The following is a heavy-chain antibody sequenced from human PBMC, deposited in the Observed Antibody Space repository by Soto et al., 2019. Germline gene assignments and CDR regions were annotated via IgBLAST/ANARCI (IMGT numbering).Heavy chain of an antibody. V-gene: IGHV4-39*01. CDR1: GDSISSGRYH. CDR3: ARADWFGVVTPFRDY. D-gene: IGHD3-3*01. Sequence: QLQLQESGPGLVKPSETLSLICTVSGDSISSGRYHWGWIRQPPGKGLEFIATIHYTGNTHYNPSRRSTVTTFVHTSKSLISLRLSSVTAADTAVYYCARADWFGVVTPFRDYGGEGTLVTASS. CDR2: IHYTGNT. J-gene: IGHJ4*02.